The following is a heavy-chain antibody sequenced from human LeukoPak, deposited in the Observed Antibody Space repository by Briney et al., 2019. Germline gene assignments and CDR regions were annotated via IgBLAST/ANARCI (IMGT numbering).Heavy chain of an antibody. Sequence: GGSLRLSCAASGFTFSNYEMNWVRQAPGKGLEWASYISSSGSAIYYADSVKGRFTISRDNAKNSLYVQMNSLRAEDTAVYYCARVMSGSHNFEYWGQGTLVTVSS. CDR3: ARVMSGSHNFEY. V-gene: IGHV3-48*03. D-gene: IGHD1-26*01. CDR2: ISSSGSAI. J-gene: IGHJ4*02. CDR1: GFTFSNYE.